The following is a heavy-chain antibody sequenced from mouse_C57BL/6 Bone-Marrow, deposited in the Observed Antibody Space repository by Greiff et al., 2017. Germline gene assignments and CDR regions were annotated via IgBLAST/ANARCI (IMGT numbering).Heavy chain of an antibody. V-gene: IGHV1-26*01. D-gene: IGHD3-3*01. CDR1: GYTFTDYY. Sequence: VQLQQSGPELVKPGASVKISCKPSGYTFTDYYMNWVKQSHGKSLEWIGDINPNNGGTSYNQKFKGKATLTVDKSSSTAYMELRSLTSEDSAVYYCAREVGQNYAMDYWGQGTSVTVSS. J-gene: IGHJ4*01. CDR3: AREVGQNYAMDY. CDR2: INPNNGGT.